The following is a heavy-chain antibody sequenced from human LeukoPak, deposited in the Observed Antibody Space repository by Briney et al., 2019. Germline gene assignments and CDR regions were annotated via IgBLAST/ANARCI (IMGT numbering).Heavy chain of an antibody. CDR2: IKQERGQE. V-gene: IGHV3-7*01. D-gene: IGHD6-19*01. J-gene: IGHJ6*02. CDR1: GLTVSNHW. Sequence: GGSLRLSCVASGLTVSNHWMSWVRQAPGKGLEWVANIKQERGQEYYADSVKGRFTISRDNSKNTLYLQMNSLRAEDTAVYYCAKETSGYSSGWRNYYYGMDVWGQGTTVTVSS. CDR3: AKETSGYSSGWRNYYYGMDV.